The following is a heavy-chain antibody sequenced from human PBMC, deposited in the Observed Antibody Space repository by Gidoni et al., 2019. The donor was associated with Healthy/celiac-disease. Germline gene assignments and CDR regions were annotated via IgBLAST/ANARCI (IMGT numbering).Heavy chain of an antibody. CDR3: ARISSSGYYVDY. CDR1: GFTFSSYS. D-gene: IGHD3-22*01. Sequence: EVQLVESVGGLVKPGGSLRLSCAASGFTFSSYSMNWVRQAPGKGLEWVSSISSSRSYIYYADSVKGRFTISRDNAKNSLYLQMNSLRAEDTAVYYCARISSSGYYVDYWGQGTLVTVSS. V-gene: IGHV3-21*01. J-gene: IGHJ4*02. CDR2: ISSSRSYI.